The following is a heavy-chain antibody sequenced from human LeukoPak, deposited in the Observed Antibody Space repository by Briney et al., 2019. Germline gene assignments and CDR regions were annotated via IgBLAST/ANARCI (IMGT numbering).Heavy chain of an antibody. Sequence: PSETLSLTCAVYGGSFSDYYWSWIRQPPGKGLEWIGEINHSGSTTNYNPSPKNRVTIAVDLSKNPFSLKLISVTAADAAVYSCAGDGLGGGDYYYMDVWGKGTTVTVSS. CDR3: AGDGLGGGDYYYMDV. CDR1: GGSFSDYY. D-gene: IGHD3/OR15-3a*01. V-gene: IGHV4-34*01. CDR2: INHSGSTT. J-gene: IGHJ6*03.